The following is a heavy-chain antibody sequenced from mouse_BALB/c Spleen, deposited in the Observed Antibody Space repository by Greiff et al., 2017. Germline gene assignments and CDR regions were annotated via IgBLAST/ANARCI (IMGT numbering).Heavy chain of an antibody. CDR1: GYSITSDYA. V-gene: IGHV3-2*02. CDR3: AREGGDAMDY. J-gene: IGHJ4*01. Sequence: EVMLVESGPGLVKPSQSLSLTCTVTGYSITSDYAWNWIRQFPGNKLEWMGYISYSGSTSYNPSLKSRISITRDTSKNQFFLQLNSVTTEDTATYYCAREGGDAMDYWGQGTSVTVSS. CDR2: ISYSGST.